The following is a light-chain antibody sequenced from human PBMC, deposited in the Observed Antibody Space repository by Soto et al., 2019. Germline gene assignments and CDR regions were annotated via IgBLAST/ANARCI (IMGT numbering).Light chain of an antibody. Sequence: TVLTQSPGTLSLSPWERATLSCRASQSVSSSSLAWYQQKPGQAPRLLMYGASSRATGIPDRFSGSGSGTDFTLTIRTLEPEDFAVYYCQQYGSSPRTFGQGTKVDIK. V-gene: IGKV3-20*01. J-gene: IGKJ1*01. CDR1: QSVSSSS. CDR2: GAS. CDR3: QQYGSSPRT.